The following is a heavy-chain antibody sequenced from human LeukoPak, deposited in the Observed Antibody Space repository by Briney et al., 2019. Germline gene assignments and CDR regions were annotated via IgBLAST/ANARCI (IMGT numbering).Heavy chain of an antibody. D-gene: IGHD6-19*01. CDR1: GFSVYSFG. V-gene: IGHV3-23*01. J-gene: IGHJ4*02. Sequence: GGSLRLSCAVSGFSVYSFGMSWVRQAPGKGLEWISAISINGGTTWYADSVKGRFIISRDNSKNALYLQLSSLRVEDTAVYYCAQGFSSGWYPNWGQGSLVSASS. CDR2: ISINGGTT. CDR3: AQGFSSGWYPN.